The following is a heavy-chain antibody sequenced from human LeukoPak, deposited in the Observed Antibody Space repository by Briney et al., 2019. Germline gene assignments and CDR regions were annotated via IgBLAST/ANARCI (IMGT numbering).Heavy chain of an antibody. V-gene: IGHV3-7*01. CDR1: GFTFSSYW. Sequence: PGGSLRLSCAASGFTFSSYWMSWVRQAPGKGLEWVANIKQDGSEKYYVDSVKGRFTISRDNAKNSLYLQMNSLRAEDTAVYYCAGDDIYYDSSGYYYGLEYWGQGTLVTVSS. J-gene: IGHJ4*02. CDR2: IKQDGSEK. CDR3: AGDDIYYDSSGYYYGLEY. D-gene: IGHD3-22*01.